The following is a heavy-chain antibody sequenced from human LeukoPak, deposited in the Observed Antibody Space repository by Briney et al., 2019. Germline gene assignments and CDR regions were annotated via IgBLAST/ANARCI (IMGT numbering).Heavy chain of an antibody. CDR3: AKDCGDYDFWSGYYVYYFDY. V-gene: IGHV3-23*01. Sequence: GGSLRLSCAASGFTFSSYAMSWVRQAPGKGLEWVSAISGSGGSTYYADSVKGRFTTSRDNSKNTLYLQMNSLRAEDTAVYYCAKDCGDYDFWSGYYVYYFDYWGQGTLVTVSS. J-gene: IGHJ4*02. CDR1: GFTFSSYA. D-gene: IGHD3-3*01. CDR2: ISGSGGST.